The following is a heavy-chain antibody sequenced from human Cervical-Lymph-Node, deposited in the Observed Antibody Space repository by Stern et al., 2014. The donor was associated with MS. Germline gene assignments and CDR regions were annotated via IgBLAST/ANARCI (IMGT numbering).Heavy chain of an antibody. D-gene: IGHD6-6*01. J-gene: IGHJ4*02. V-gene: IGHV1-69*01. Sequence: QVQLVESGAEVKKPGSSVKVSCKASGGTFNTNVISWVRQAPGQGLEWMGGIIPIFGTALYAQKFQGRVTITANESTRPVYMALRGRESEDPAVYYWARAAYSTSSYNYWGQGTLVIVSS. CDR2: IIPIFGTA. CDR1: GGTFNTNV. CDR3: ARAAYSTSSYNY.